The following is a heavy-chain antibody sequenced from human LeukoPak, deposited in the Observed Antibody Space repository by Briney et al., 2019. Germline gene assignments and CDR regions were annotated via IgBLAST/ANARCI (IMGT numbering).Heavy chain of an antibody. D-gene: IGHD6-19*01. CDR2: IYYSGST. Sequence: SETLSLTCTVSGGSISSSSYYWGWIRQPPGKGLEWIGSIYYSGSTYYNPSLKSRVTISVDTFKNQFSLKLSSVTAADTAVYYCARGRRRAGSSGWSKGCFDYWGQGTLVTVSS. V-gene: IGHV4-39*07. CDR1: GGSISSSSYY. CDR3: ARGRRRAGSSGWSKGCFDY. J-gene: IGHJ4*02.